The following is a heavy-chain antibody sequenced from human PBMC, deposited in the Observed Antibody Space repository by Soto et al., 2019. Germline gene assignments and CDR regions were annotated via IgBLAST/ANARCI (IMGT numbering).Heavy chain of an antibody. CDR3: ARAQSGSYSLDY. CDR1: GGSVSSGSYH. D-gene: IGHD1-26*01. CDR2: IYYSGST. J-gene: IGHJ4*02. Sequence: PSETLSLTCTVSGGSVSSGSYHWSWIRQPPGKGLEWIGYIYYSGSTNYNPSLKSRVTISVDTSKNQFSLKLSSVTAADTAVYYWARAQSGSYSLDYRGQGTLVTVSS. V-gene: IGHV4-61*01.